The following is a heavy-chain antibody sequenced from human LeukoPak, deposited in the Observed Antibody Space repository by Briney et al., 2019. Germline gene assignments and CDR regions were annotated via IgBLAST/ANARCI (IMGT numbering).Heavy chain of an antibody. V-gene: IGHV3-23*01. J-gene: IGHJ4*02. CDR1: GFTFSSSG. Sequence: GGSLRLSCTASGFTFSSSGMTWVRQAPGKGLEWLSTISGSGSSTYYADSVKGRFTISRDNSKNTLYLQMNSLRAEDTAVYYCARGPSINYGDYYYWGQGTLVTVSS. CDR3: ARGPSINYGDYYY. CDR2: ISGSGSST. D-gene: IGHD4-17*01.